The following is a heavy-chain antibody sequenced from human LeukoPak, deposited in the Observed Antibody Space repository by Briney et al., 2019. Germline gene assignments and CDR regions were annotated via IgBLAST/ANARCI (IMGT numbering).Heavy chain of an antibody. CDR2: ISYDGSNK. V-gene: IGHV3-30-3*01. CDR1: GFTFSSYA. Sequence: GRSLRLSCAASGFTFSSYAMHWVRQAPGKGLEWVAVISYDGSNKYYADSVKGRFTISRDNSKNTLYLQMNSLRAEDTAVYYCARGRRSSWYVDYWGQGTLVTVSS. D-gene: IGHD6-13*01. J-gene: IGHJ4*02. CDR3: ARGRRSSWYVDY.